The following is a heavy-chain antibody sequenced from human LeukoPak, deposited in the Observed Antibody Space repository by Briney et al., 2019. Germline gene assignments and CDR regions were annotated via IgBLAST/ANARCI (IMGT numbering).Heavy chain of an antibody. CDR3: VRFALTSSLDH. V-gene: IGHV5-51*01. Sequence: GESLLISCKVSGYTLINNCIGCLGQVPGKGLEWMGLIYPGYSDAKYSPSFQVQITLSVDTSISTAYLQLTGLRASDTAIYYCVRFALTSSLDHWGQGTLVTVSS. D-gene: IGHD2-2*01. CDR1: GYTLINNC. J-gene: IGHJ5*02. CDR2: IYPGYSDA.